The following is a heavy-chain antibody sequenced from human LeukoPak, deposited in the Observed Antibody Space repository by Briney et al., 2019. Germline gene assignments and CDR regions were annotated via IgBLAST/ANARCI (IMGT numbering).Heavy chain of an antibody. CDR2: ISVSGNT. D-gene: IGHD5-12*01. CDR1: GFTLSSYA. Sequence: GGSLRLSCAASGFTLSSYAMSWVRQGPGKGLEWVSAISVSGNTYHADSVKGRFTISRDNSKNTLYLQMNSLRAEDTAVYYCARDLGGYTLDYYFDYWGQGTLVTVSS. CDR3: ARDLGGYTLDYYFDY. J-gene: IGHJ4*02. V-gene: IGHV3-23*01.